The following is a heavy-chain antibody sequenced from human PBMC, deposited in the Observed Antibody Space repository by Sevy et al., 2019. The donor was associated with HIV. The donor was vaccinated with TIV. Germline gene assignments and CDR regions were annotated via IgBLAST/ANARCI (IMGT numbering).Heavy chain of an antibody. D-gene: IGHD2-2*01. CDR2: ITDTGGDT. CDR1: GFTFNNYA. Sequence: GGSLRLSCAASGFTFNNYAMSWVRQAPGKDLEWISAITDTGGDTYHADYVKGWFTISRDNSKNTLYLQLNSLRVEDTATYYCVKGSAASRPYYFDYWGQGTLVTASS. CDR3: VKGSAASRPYYFDY. V-gene: IGHV3-23*01. J-gene: IGHJ4*02.